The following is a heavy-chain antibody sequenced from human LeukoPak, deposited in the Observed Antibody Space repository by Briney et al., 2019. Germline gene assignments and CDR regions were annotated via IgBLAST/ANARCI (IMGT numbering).Heavy chain of an antibody. CDR1: GFTFSNYW. Sequence: PGGSLRLSCAASGFTFSNYWMTWVRQAPGKGLEWVANMNQDGSEKYYVDSMKGRFTISRDNAKNSLYLQMNSLRAEDTAIYYCLRRDYWGQGTLVTVAS. J-gene: IGHJ4*02. V-gene: IGHV3-7*01. CDR2: MNQDGSEK. CDR3: LRRDY.